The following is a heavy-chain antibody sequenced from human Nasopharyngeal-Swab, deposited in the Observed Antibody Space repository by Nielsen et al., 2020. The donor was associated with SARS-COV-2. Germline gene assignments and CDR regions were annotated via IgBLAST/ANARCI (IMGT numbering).Heavy chain of an antibody. CDR2: INRSGTT. CDR3: ARGHRSISMIVVVIATAHFYFDS. Sequence: SETLSLTCAVYGGSFSGYYWSWIRQPPGKGLEWIGEINRSGTTSYNPSLKSRVTISSDTSKNQFSLKLSSATAAATAVYYCARGHRSISMIVVVIATAHFYFDSWGRGTLVTVTS. J-gene: IGHJ4*02. V-gene: IGHV4-34*01. CDR1: GGSFSGYY. D-gene: IGHD3-22*01.